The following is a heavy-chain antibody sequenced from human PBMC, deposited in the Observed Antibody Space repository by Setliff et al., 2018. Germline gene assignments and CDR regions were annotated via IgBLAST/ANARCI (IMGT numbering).Heavy chain of an antibody. D-gene: IGHD3-10*01. CDR1: GESFSNNY. V-gene: IGHV4-34*01. CDR3: AASRAYTGAVEEWFLPKTFDF. J-gene: IGHJ4*02. CDR2: SDHGGNT. Sequence: PSETLSLTCSVYGESFSNNYWSWIRQTPGKGLEWIGESDHGGNTTIHPSLKSRLTMSVDTSKNQFSLKLTSVTAADAALYYCAASRAYTGAVEEWFLPKTFDFWGQGSPVTVSS.